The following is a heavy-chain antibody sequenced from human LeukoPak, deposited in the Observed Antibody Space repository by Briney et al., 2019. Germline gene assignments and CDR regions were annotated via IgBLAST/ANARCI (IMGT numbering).Heavy chain of an antibody. CDR1: GFTLSGNW. CDR3: ARDWYCSSSICYTDRNWFDP. Sequence: PGGSLRLSCAASGFTLSGNWMHWVRQAPGKGLEWVSYISTTSSYTDYADSVRGRFTISRDNAKNLLYLQMNSLRPEDTAVYYCARDWYCSSSICYTDRNWFDPWGQGTLVTVSS. V-gene: IGHV3-11*05. CDR2: ISTTSSYT. J-gene: IGHJ5*02. D-gene: IGHD2-2*02.